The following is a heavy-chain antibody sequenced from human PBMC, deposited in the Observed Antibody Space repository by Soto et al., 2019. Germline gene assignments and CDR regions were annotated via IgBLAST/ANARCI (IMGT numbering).Heavy chain of an antibody. V-gene: IGHV4-30-2*01. CDR3: ARGYGDEHYFDY. CDR1: GGSISSGGYS. CDR2: IYHSGST. Sequence: SQTLSLTCAVSGGSISSGGYSWSWIRQPPGKGLEWIGYIYHSGSTYYNPSLKSRVTLSVDRSKNQFSLKLSSVTAADTAVYYCARGYGDEHYFDYWGQGTLVTVSS. D-gene: IGHD4-17*01. J-gene: IGHJ4*02.